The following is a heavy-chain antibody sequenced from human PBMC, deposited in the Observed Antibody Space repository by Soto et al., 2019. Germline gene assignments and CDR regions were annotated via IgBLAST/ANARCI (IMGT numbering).Heavy chain of an antibody. CDR2: IGAYNGNT. CDR1: GYTFTNYG. V-gene: IGHV1-18*01. Sequence: ASVKVSCKASGYTFTNYGITWVRQAPGQGLEWMGWIGAYNGNTHYTERLQGRVTMTTDTSTSTAYMELRGLRSDDSAVYYCARVRHHVGYFYYFMDVWGNGTTVTVLL. CDR3: ARVRHHVGYFYYFMDV. J-gene: IGHJ6*03.